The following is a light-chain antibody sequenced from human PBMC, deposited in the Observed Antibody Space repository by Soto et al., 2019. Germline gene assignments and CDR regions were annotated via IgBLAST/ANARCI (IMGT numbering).Light chain of an antibody. Sequence: EIVMTQSPATLSVSPGERATLSCRASQSVSSNLAWYLQKPGQAPRLLIYGASTRATGIPARFSGSGSGTEFTLTISSLQSEDFEVYYCQQYNNWPPCTFGQGTKVEIK. CDR1: QSVSSN. CDR3: QQYNNWPPCT. J-gene: IGKJ1*01. CDR2: GAS. V-gene: IGKV3-15*01.